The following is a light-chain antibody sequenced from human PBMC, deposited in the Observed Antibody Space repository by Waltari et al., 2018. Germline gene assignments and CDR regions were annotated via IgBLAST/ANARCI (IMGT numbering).Light chain of an antibody. CDR1: REDIGTYDS. CDR2: DVF. V-gene: IGLV2-11*01. Sequence: QSALTQPRSVSGSPGQSVTISCTGRREDIGTYDSVSWYQHHPGEAPKLIIHDVFKRPSGVPNRFSGSKSGNTASLTISGLQADDEADYYCCSYAGSYTSLFGGGTKLTVL. J-gene: IGLJ2*01. CDR3: CSYAGSYTSL.